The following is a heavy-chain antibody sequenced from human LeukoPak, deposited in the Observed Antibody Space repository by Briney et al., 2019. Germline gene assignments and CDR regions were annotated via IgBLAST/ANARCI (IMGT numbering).Heavy chain of an antibody. CDR3: ARDPLTLYNYYMDV. D-gene: IGHD3-9*01. CDR1: GFTFSSYS. J-gene: IGHJ6*03. CDR2: ISSSSSTI. Sequence: GGSLRLSCAASGFTFSSYSMNWVRQAPGKGLEWVSYISSSSSTIYYADSVKGRFTISRDNAKNSLYLQMNSLRVEDTAVYYCARDPLTLYNYYMDVWGKGTTVTVSS. V-gene: IGHV3-48*01.